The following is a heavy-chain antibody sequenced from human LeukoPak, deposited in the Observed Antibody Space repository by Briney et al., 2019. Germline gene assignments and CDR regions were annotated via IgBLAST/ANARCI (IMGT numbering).Heavy chain of an antibody. J-gene: IGHJ4*02. CDR2: IYSGGTT. Sequence: PSETLSLTCTVSSGSISSSNYYWGWIRQPPGKGLEWVASIYSGGTTYYNPSLKSRVTISIDTSKSQFSLRLDSVTAADTAVYYCASGSWLDFEYWGPGTLVTVSS. D-gene: IGHD3-9*01. CDR3: ASGSWLDFEY. V-gene: IGHV4-39*07. CDR1: SGSISSSNYY.